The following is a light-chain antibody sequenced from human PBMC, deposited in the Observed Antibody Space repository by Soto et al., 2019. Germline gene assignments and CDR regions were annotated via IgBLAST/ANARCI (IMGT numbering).Light chain of an antibody. CDR3: QQGISTLT. CDR2: AAF. Sequence: DTQMTQSPSSLSASVGDRVTITCRASQSISTYLNWYQQKLGKAPKLLISAAFLLQGGVPSRFSGSGSGTDFTLTISSLQPEDFATYYCQQGISTLTFGGGTKVDIK. V-gene: IGKV1-39*01. CDR1: QSISTY. J-gene: IGKJ4*01.